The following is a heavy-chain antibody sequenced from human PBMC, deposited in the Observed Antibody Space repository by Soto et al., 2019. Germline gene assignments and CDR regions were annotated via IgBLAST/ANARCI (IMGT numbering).Heavy chain of an antibody. Sequence: PSETLSLTCTVSGGSMNTYYWGWFRQPPGKGLEWVGYIYYSGSTYYNPSLKSRVTISVDTSKNQFSLKLSSVTAADTAVYYCARSERGYYDSSGYPVLYYFDYWGQGTLVTVSS. D-gene: IGHD3-22*01. V-gene: IGHV4-59*12. CDR2: IYYSGST. CDR1: GGSMNTYY. J-gene: IGHJ4*02. CDR3: ARSERGYYDSSGYPVLYYFDY.